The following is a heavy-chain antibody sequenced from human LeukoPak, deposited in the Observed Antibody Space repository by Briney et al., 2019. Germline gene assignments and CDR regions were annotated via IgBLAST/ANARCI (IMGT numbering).Heavy chain of an antibody. Sequence: GGPLRLSCAVSGFTFSPYWMDWVRQAPGKGLVWVSRIKSDGSTRYADSVKGRFTISRDNAKNTVSLQMNSLRAEDTGVYYCARAPSEIGGYYPEYFRHWGQGTLVTVSP. CDR2: IKSDGST. J-gene: IGHJ1*01. V-gene: IGHV3-74*01. CDR1: GFTFSPYW. D-gene: IGHD3-22*01. CDR3: ARAPSEIGGYYPEYFRH.